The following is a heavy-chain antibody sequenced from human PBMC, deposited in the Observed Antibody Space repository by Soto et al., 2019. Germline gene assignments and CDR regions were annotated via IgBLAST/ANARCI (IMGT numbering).Heavy chain of an antibody. Sequence: PGGSLRFSCAASGFTFSSYAMSWVRQAPGKGLEWVSAISGSGGSTYYADSVKGRFTISRDNSKNTLYLQMNSLRAEDTAVYYCAKDSSSSWYYYFDYWGQGTLVTVSS. D-gene: IGHD6-13*01. CDR1: GFTFSSYA. J-gene: IGHJ4*02. CDR2: ISGSGGST. CDR3: AKDSSSSWYYYFDY. V-gene: IGHV3-23*01.